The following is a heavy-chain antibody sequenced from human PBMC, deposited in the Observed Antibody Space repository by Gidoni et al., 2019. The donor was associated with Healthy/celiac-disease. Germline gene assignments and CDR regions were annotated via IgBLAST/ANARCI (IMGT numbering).Heavy chain of an antibody. CDR3: ARDLGTDNYYFYY. CDR2: ITPLVGTS. J-gene: IGHJ4*02. D-gene: IGHD3-10*01. CDR1: GGTFTKYA. Sequence: VQLMQSGAEVKKPGSSVKVSCKASGGTFTKYAIHWVRQAPGQGLEWMGGITPLVGTSNYAQKFQGRVTITADSSTTTAYMELSSLRSEDTAVYFCARDLGTDNYYFYYWGQGTLVTVSS. V-gene: IGHV1-69*01.